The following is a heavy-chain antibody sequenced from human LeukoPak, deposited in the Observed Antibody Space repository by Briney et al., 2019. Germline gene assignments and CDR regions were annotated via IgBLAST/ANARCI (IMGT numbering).Heavy chain of an antibody. CDR2: MNPNSGNT. V-gene: IGHV1-8*01. Sequence: ASVKVSCKASGYTFTSYDINWVRQATGQGLKWMGWMNPNSGNTGYAQKFQGRVTMTRNTSISTAYMELSSLRSEDTAVYYCARGKRYSYGYLLYWGQGTLVTVSS. J-gene: IGHJ4*02. CDR3: ARGKRYSYGYLLY. D-gene: IGHD5-18*01. CDR1: GYTFTSYD.